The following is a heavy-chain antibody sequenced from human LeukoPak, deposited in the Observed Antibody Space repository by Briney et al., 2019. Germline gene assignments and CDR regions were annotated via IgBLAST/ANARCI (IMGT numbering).Heavy chain of an antibody. CDR3: ATVTTIYYYYGMDV. V-gene: IGHV5-10-1*01. D-gene: IGHD4-17*01. J-gene: IGHJ6*02. CDR1: GYSFTSYC. CDR2: IDPSDSYT. Sequence: GESLRISCKGSGYSFTSYCITWVRQMPGKGLEWMRRIDPSDSYTNYSPSFQGHVTISADKSISTDYLQWSSLKASDTAMYYCATVTTIYYYYGMDVWGQGSTVTVSS.